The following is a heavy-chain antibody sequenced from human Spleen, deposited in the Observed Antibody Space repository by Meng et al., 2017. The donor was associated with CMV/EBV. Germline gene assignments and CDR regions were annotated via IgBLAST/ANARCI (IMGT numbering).Heavy chain of an antibody. CDR1: GAYVNRGGYY. V-gene: IGHV4-61*08. CDR2: IYSSGNT. CDR3: AREGWGGNYDYFGMDV. Sequence: GSLRLSCTVSGAYVNRGGYYWTWVRQPPGKGLEWIGYIYSSGNTNYTPPLKSRVTIAMDTSRKQFSLTLRSATAVDTAVYYCAREGWGGNYDYFGMDVWGQGTTVTVSS. J-gene: IGHJ6*02. D-gene: IGHD1-26*01.